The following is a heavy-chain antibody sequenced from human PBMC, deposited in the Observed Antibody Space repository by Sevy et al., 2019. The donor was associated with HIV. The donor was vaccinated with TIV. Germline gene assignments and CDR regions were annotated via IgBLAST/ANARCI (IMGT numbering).Heavy chain of an antibody. Sequence: ASVKVSCKASGYTFTGYYMHWVRQAPGQGLEWMGWINPSRGGTKFEGRVTMTRDTYISTAYMELSSLTSDDTAVYYCVRQLGGRWYSIDYWGQGTLVTVSS. J-gene: IGHJ4*02. CDR3: VRQLGGRWYSIDY. V-gene: IGHV1-2*02. CDR1: GYTFTGYY. CDR2: INPSRGGT. D-gene: IGHD2-15*01.